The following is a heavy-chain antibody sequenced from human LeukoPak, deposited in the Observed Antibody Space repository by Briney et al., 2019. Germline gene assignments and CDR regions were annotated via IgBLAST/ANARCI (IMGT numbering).Heavy chain of an antibody. V-gene: IGHV4-39*07. J-gene: IGHJ4*02. CDR2: IFYSGST. CDR1: GGSISTSNYY. D-gene: IGHD4-23*01. Sequence: PSETLSLTCTVSGGSISTSNYYWGWIRQPPGKGLEWIGNIFYSGSTYYSPSLRSRVTISLDTSRNQFSLKLSSVTAADTAVYYCARDRLRWPKIDYWGQGTLVTVSS. CDR3: ARDRLRWPKIDY.